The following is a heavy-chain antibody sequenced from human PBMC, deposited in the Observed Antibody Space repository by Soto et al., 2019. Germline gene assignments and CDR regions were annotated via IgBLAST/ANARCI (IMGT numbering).Heavy chain of an antibody. Sequence: SETLSLTCTVSGGSVSSGSYYWSWIRQPPGKGLEWIGYIYYSGSTNYNPSLKSRVTISVDTSKNQFSLKLSSVTAADTAVYYCARVATVTYDYWGQGTLVTVSS. CDR2: IYYSGST. CDR1: GGSVSSGSYY. CDR3: ARVATVTYDY. V-gene: IGHV4-61*01. D-gene: IGHD4-17*01. J-gene: IGHJ4*02.